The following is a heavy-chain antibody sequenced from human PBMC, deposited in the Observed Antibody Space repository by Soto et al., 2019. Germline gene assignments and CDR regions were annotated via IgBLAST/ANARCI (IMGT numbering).Heavy chain of an antibody. D-gene: IGHD3-3*01. V-gene: IGHV3-23*01. CDR2: ISGSGGST. Sequence: PGGSLRLSCAASGFTFSSYAMSWVRQAPGKGLEWVSAISGSGGSTYYADSVKGRFTISRDNSKNTLYLQMNSLRAEDTAVYYCAKDSTPRITIFGVVIILDYWGQGTLVTVSS. CDR3: AKDSTPRITIFGVVIILDY. CDR1: GFTFSSYA. J-gene: IGHJ4*02.